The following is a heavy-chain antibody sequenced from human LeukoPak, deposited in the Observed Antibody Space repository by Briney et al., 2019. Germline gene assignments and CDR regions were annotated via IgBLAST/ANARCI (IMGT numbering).Heavy chain of an antibody. J-gene: IGHJ6*03. CDR2: ITSGSSYI. CDR1: GFTFSSYN. V-gene: IGHV3-21*01. D-gene: IGHD1-26*01. Sequence: GGSLRLSCAASGFTFSSYNMNWVRQAPGKGLEWVSSITSGSSYIYYADSVKGRFTISRDNAKNSLYLQMNSLRAEDTAVYYCVRAEVGTTLKYYYYYMDVWGKGTTVTVSS. CDR3: VRAEVGTTLKYYYYYMDV.